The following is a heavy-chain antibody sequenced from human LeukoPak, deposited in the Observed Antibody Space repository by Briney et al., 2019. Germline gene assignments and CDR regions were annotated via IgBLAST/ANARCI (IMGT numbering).Heavy chain of an antibody. D-gene: IGHD3-22*01. V-gene: IGHV3-74*03. CDR1: GFTFSNYW. CDR2: IKSDGSIT. CDR3: ARDYHDSNGYYSNAFDN. Sequence: GGSLRLSCAASGFTFSNYWMHWVRQTPGKGLMWVSRIKSDGSITTYADSVKGRFTISRDNAKNTLYLQMNTLKAEDTGLYYCARDYHDSNGYYSNAFDNWGQGILVTVFS. J-gene: IGHJ4*02.